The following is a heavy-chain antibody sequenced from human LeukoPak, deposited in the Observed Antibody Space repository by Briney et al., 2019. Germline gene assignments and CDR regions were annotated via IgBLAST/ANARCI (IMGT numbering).Heavy chain of an antibody. CDR2: INWNSAFI. D-gene: IGHD2-15*01. CDR1: GFTFYDHA. Sequence: GGSLRLSCAASGFTFYDHAMHWVRQTPGKGLGWVAGINWNSAFIAYADSVKGRFTISRDNAKSSIYLQLNSLRTEDTALYYCAKDLTWGYFDYWGQGTLVTVSS. J-gene: IGHJ4*02. V-gene: IGHV3-9*01. CDR3: AKDLTWGYFDY.